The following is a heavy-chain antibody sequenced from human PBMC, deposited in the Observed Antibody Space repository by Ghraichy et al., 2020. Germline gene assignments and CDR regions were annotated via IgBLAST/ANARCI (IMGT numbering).Heavy chain of an antibody. J-gene: IGHJ6*02. Sequence: GESLNISCAASGFTFSSYSMNWVRQAPGKGLEWVSSISSSSSYIYYADSVKGRFTISRDNAKNSLYLQMNSLRAEDTAVYYCARASTQLLSPHIKSPKSNGMDVWGQGTTVTVSS. D-gene: IGHD2-2*01. CDR2: ISSSSSYI. V-gene: IGHV3-21*01. CDR1: GFTFSSYS. CDR3: ARASTQLLSPHIKSPKSNGMDV.